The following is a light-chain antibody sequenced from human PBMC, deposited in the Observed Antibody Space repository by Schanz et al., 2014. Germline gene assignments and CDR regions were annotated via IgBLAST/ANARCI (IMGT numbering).Light chain of an antibody. V-gene: IGKV1-5*01. Sequence: DIQMTQSPSTLSASVGDRVTITCRASQSISSWLAWYQQKPGKAPELLIYDASSLESGVPSRFSGSGSGTEFTLTISSLQPDDFATYYCQQYSSYLWTFGQGTKVEIK. CDR2: DAS. J-gene: IGKJ1*01. CDR3: QQYSSYLWT. CDR1: QSISSW.